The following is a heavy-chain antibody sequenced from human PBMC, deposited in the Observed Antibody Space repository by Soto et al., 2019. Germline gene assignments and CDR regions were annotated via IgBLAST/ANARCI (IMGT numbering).Heavy chain of an antibody. CDR3: ARGFPSRYCSGGSCPFFDS. V-gene: IGHV1-8*01. Sequence: QVPLVQSGAEVKKSGASVKVSCKASGFTFSNYDINWVRQATGQGLEWMGWMNPNSGNTGSAQKFQGRVTMTRNTSISTAYMELSSLRSEDTAIYYCARGFPSRYCSGGSCPFFDSWGQGTLVTVSS. J-gene: IGHJ4*02. CDR1: GFTFSNYD. D-gene: IGHD2-15*01. CDR2: MNPNSGNT.